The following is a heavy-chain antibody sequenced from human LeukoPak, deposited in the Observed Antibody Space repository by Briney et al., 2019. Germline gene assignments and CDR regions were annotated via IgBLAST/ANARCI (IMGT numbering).Heavy chain of an antibody. V-gene: IGHV3-53*01. CDR2: IYIGDST. D-gene: IGHD3-22*01. Sequence: PGGSLRLSCAASGLTVSSNYMSWVRQAPGKGLEWVSVIYIGDSTYYADSVKGRFTISRDNSKNTMYLQMSRLRVEDTAIYYCARGGSSGYWGYFDYWGQGTLVTVFS. CDR1: GLTVSSNY. J-gene: IGHJ4*02. CDR3: ARGGSSGYWGYFDY.